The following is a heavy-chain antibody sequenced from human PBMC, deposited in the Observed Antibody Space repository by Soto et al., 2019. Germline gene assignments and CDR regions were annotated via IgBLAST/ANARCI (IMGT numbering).Heavy chain of an antibody. CDR1: GGTFSSYA. Sequence: QVQLVQSGAEVKKPGSSVKVSCKASGGTFSSYAISWVRQAPGQGLEWMGGIIPIFGTANYAQKFQGRVTIPGDNPTSTAYRELGSLDSEDRAVYYWASPPPGYYGWGSGFAYGAQEPLVTVPS. D-gene: IGHD3-10*01. V-gene: IGHV1-69*06. CDR3: ASPPPGYYGWGSGFAY. CDR2: IIPIFGTA. J-gene: IGHJ4*02.